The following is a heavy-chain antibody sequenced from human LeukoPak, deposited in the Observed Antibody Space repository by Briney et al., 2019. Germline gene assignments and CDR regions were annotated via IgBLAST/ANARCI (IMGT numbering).Heavy chain of an antibody. J-gene: IGHJ4*02. CDR1: GYTFTGYY. V-gene: IGHV1-46*01. CDR2: INPSGGST. D-gene: IGHD5-12*01. Sequence: ASVKVSCKASGYTFTGYYMHWVRQAPGQGLEWMGIINPSGGSTSYAQKFQGRVTMTRDTSTSTVYMELSSLRSEDTAVYYCARQRGYSGYEDAYYFDYWGQGTLVTVSS. CDR3: ARQRGYSGYEDAYYFDY.